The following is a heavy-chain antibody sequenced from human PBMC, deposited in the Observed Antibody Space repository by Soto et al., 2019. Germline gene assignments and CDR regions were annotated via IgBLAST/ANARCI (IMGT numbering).Heavy chain of an antibody. CDR1: GFIFRSHA. CDR2: ISREGDNL. D-gene: IGHD6-19*01. J-gene: IGHJ4*02. CDR3: VKVIYDSGWCGFYFDY. V-gene: IGHV3-64D*06. Sequence: PGGSLRLSCSASGFIFRSHAMHWVRQAPGQGLEYLSAISREGDNLYYADSVKGRFTISRDNSKNTLYLQMTSLRTEDTGVYYCVKVIYDSGWCGFYFDYWGQGALVTSPQ.